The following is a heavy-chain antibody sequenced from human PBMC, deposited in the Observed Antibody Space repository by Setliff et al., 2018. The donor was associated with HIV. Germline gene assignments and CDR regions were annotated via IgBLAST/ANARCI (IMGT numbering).Heavy chain of an antibody. J-gene: IGHJ4*02. CDR3: ARGATTNFDY. CDR2: IYNTGST. CDR1: GGSISSGGYY. V-gene: IGHV4-31*03. D-gene: IGHD1-1*01. Sequence: SETLSLTCTVSGGSISSGGYYWSWIRQHPGKGLEWIGYIYNTGSTYHSPSLESRVTISIDTSKNQFSLKLSSVTAADTAVYYCARGATTNFDYWGQGTLVTVSS.